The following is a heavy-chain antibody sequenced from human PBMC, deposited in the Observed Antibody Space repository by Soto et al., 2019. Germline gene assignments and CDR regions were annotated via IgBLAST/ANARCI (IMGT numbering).Heavy chain of an antibody. J-gene: IGHJ4*02. CDR1: GYSFTSYW. CDR2: IYPGDSDT. CDR3: ARPSNNYVAY. V-gene: IGHV5-51*01. Sequence: GESLKISCRGSGYSFTSYWIGWVRQMPGKGLEWMGIIYPGDSDTRYSPSFQGQVTISADKSISTAYLQWNSLKASDSAMYYCARPSNNYVAYWGQGTLVTVSS.